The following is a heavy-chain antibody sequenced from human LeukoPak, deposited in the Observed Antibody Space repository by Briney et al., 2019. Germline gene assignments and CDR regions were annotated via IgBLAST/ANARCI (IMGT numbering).Heavy chain of an antibody. CDR1: GYTFTNYA. CDR3: ARGRWTAHTVGYYFDS. CDR2: INAGNGNT. V-gene: IGHV1-3*03. Sequence: ASVKVPCKASGYTFTNYAINWVRQAPGQRLEWMGWINAGNGNTKYSQEFQGRVTITRDTSTNTAYMELISLRSEDMAVYYCARGRWTAHTVGYYFDSWGQGTLVTVSS. D-gene: IGHD2-21*02. J-gene: IGHJ4*02.